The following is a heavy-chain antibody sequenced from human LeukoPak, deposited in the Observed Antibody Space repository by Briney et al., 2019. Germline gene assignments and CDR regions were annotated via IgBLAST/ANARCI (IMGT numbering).Heavy chain of an antibody. CDR3: AREYSGSASSDWFDP. J-gene: IGHJ5*02. CDR2: IYYSGGT. D-gene: IGHD3-10*01. Sequence: SETLSLTCTVSGGSISSYYWSWIRQPPGKGLEWIGYIYYSGGTNYNPSLKSRVTISVDTSKNQFSLKLSSVTAADTAVYYCAREYSGSASSDWFDPWGQGTLVTVSS. CDR1: GGSISSYY. V-gene: IGHV4-59*01.